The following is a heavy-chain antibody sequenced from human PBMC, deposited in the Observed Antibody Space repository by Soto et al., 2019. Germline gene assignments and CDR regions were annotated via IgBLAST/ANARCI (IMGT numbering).Heavy chain of an antibody. V-gene: IGHV3-23*01. CDR2: ISGSGGST. D-gene: IGHD2-2*01. J-gene: IGHJ4*02. CDR3: AKVSRGIGVVQASLN. CDR1: GHTFHSYA. Sequence: EVQLLESGGGLVQPGGSLRLSCVASGHTFHSYAMSWVRQAPGKGLEWVSGISGSGGSTDYAAAVRGRFTISRDDSKNTLNLQMNSLRAEDTAVYYCAKVSRGIGVVQASLNWCQGTLVTVSS.